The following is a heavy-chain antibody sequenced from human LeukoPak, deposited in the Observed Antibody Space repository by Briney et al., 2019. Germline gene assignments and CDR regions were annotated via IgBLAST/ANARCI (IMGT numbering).Heavy chain of an antibody. V-gene: IGHV1-69*05. J-gene: IGHJ4*02. CDR1: GGTFSSYA. CDR2: IIPIFGTA. CDR3: ERGSLVSSSWFFDY. Sequence: SVKVSCKASGGTFSSYAISWVRQAPGQGLEWMGRIIPIFGTANYAQKFQGRGTITRDEYTSTAYMEMNRLRRKATDACYCERGSLVSSSWFFDYWGQGTLVTVSS. D-gene: IGHD6-13*01.